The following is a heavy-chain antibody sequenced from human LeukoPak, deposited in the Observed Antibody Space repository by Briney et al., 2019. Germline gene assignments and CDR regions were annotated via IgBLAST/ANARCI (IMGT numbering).Heavy chain of an antibody. V-gene: IGHV3-64D*06. D-gene: IGHD2-2*01. CDR2: ISSNGGST. CDR1: GFTFSSYA. Sequence: GGSLRLSCSASGFTFSSYAMHWVRQAPGEGLEYVSAISSNGGSTYYADSVKGRFTISRDNSKNTLYLQMSSLRAEDTAVYYCVRAIVVVPAAQVGYWGQGTLVTVSS. J-gene: IGHJ4*02. CDR3: VRAIVVVPAAQVGY.